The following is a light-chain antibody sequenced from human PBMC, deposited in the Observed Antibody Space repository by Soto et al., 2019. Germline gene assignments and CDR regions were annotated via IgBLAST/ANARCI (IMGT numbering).Light chain of an antibody. CDR1: QAIRND. CDR3: LQDYTYPYT. CDR2: AVS. Sequence: AIQMTQSPSSLSASVGDRVTITCRASQAIRNDLGWYQQTPGRAPKLLIFAVSHLESGVPSRFSGSGSGSDFSLTISSLQPEDFASYYCLQDYTYPYTFGQGTKLELK. J-gene: IGKJ2*01. V-gene: IGKV1-6*01.